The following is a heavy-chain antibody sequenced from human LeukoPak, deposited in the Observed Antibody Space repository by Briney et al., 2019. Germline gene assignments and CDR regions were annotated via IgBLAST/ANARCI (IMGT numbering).Heavy chain of an antibody. J-gene: IGHJ4*02. CDR1: GFTFNRYA. CDR3: ARDFDQGGADYYFAY. D-gene: IGHD3-9*01. Sequence: PGRSLRLSCAASGFTFNRYAIHWVCQAPGKGLEWVTVISSDGNDQHYADSVKGRFTISRDNSKNTVFLQMNSLRIEDTAVYYCARDFDQGGADYYFAYWGQGTLVTVSS. CDR2: ISSDGNDQ. V-gene: IGHV3-30-3*01.